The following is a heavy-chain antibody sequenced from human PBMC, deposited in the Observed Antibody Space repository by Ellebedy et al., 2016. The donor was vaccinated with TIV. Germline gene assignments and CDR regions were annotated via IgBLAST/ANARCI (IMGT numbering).Heavy chain of an antibody. CDR3: ARERVRYGSGRNYYYYYGMDV. CDR1: GYTFTSYY. J-gene: IGHJ6*02. D-gene: IGHD3-10*01. Sequence: ASVKVSCKASGYTFTSYYIHWVRQAPGQGLEWMGIINPSGGSTRYAQKFQGRVTMTRDTSTSTVYMELSTLRSEDTAVYYCARERVRYGSGRNYYYYYGMDVWGQGTTVTVSS. CDR2: INPSGGST. V-gene: IGHV1-46*01.